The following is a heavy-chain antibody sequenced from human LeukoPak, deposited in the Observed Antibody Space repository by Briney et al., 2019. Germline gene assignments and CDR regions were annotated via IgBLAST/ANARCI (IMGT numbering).Heavy chain of an antibody. Sequence: PGGSLRLSCAASGFTFSSYWMHWVRQVPGKGLVWVSRIYSDGTGTTYADSVRGRFTISRENAKNTLYLQMNSLRAEDTAVYYCAREMATTNARAFDIWGQGTMVTVSS. D-gene: IGHD5-24*01. CDR3: AREMATTNARAFDI. V-gene: IGHV3-74*01. J-gene: IGHJ3*02. CDR2: IYSDGTGT. CDR1: GFTFSSYW.